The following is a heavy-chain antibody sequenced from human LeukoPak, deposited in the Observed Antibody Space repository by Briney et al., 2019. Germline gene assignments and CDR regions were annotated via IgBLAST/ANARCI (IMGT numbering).Heavy chain of an antibody. J-gene: IGHJ4*02. CDR3: ARTDYDIFSASDY. D-gene: IGHD3-9*01. CDR2: ISVTNNYK. CDR1: GFTFSSYS. Sequence: GASLRLSCAASGFTFSSYSMNWVRQAPGMGLEWVSSISVTNNYKYYADSVKGRFTISRDNAQSSLYLQMNSLRAEDTAVYYCARTDYDIFSASDYWGQGILVTVSS. V-gene: IGHV3-21*01.